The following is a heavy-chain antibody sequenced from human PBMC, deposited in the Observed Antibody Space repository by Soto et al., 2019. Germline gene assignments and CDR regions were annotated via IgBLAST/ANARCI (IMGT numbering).Heavy chain of an antibody. V-gene: IGHV3-11*01. CDR3: ARAWKIEKFGVISMSKGLDV. CDR1: GFIFSDYY. D-gene: IGHD3-3*01. Sequence: GGSLRLSCAASGFIFSDYYMTWIRQAPGKGLEWLSCSSNRDRSTYYADSVKDRFVVSKDNARNLVYLQMNSLRAEDTAVYFCARAWKIEKFGVISMSKGLDVWGQGTTVTVSS. J-gene: IGHJ6*02. CDR2: SSNRDRST.